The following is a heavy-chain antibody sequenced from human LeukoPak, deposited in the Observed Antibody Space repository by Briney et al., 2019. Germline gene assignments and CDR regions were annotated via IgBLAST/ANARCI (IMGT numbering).Heavy chain of an antibody. CDR3: AKNMVRGVVHYYGMDV. CDR2: ISYDGSNK. V-gene: IGHV3-30*18. Sequence: GGSLRLSCAASRFTFSSYGMHWVRQAPGKGLEWVAVISYDGSNKYYADSVKGRFTISRDNSKNTLYLQMNSLRAEDTAVYYCAKNMVRGVVHYYGMDVWGQGTTVTVSS. J-gene: IGHJ6*02. CDR1: RFTFSSYG. D-gene: IGHD3-10*01.